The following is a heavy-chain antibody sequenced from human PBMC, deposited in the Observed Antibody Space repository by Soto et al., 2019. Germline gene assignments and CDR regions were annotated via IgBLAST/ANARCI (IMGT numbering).Heavy chain of an antibody. CDR2: IGSTGGDV. D-gene: IGHD1-20*01. V-gene: IGHV3-48*04. J-gene: IGHJ4*02. CDR3: ARDPNRINDFDY. Sequence: EVQLVESGGGLVQRGGSLRLSCEASGFTFSDYAMNWVREGPGKGVEWVTFIGSTGGDVFYADSVRGRFTISRDNAKHSLYLHMNSLRAEDTAIYYCARDPNRINDFDYWGQGTLVTVSS. CDR1: GFTFSDYA.